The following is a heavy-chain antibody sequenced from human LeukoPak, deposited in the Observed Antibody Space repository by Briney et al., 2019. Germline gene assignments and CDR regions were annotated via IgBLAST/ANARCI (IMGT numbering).Heavy chain of an antibody. CDR2: IIPIFGTA. CDR3: ARLSGYDSSSIAVAGKFDY. J-gene: IGHJ4*02. D-gene: IGHD6-19*01. Sequence: ASVKVSCKASGGTFSSYAISWVRQAPGQGLEWMGGIIPIFGTANYAQKFQGRVTITTDESTSTAYMELSSLRSEDTAVYYCARLSGYDSSSIAVAGKFDYWGQGTLVTVSS. CDR1: GGTFSSYA. V-gene: IGHV1-69*05.